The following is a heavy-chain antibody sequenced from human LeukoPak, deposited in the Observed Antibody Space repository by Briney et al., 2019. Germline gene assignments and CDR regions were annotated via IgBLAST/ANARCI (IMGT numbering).Heavy chain of an antibody. V-gene: IGHV3-15*01. Sequence: GGSLRLSCAASGFTFSSYEMNWVRQAPGKGLEWVGRIKSKTYGGTTDYAAPVKGRFTISRDDSKNTVYLQMNSLKTEDTGVYYCSTATSYWGQGSLVTVSS. CDR1: GFTFSSYE. CDR2: IKSKTYGGTT. CDR3: STATSY. J-gene: IGHJ4*02.